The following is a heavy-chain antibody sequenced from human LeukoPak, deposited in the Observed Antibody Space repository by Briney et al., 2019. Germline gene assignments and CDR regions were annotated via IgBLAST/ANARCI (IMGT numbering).Heavy chain of an antibody. CDR3: ARRVVVPAASPKPSYYYYYMDV. CDR1: GFTFSSYW. Sequence: GGSLRLSCAASGFTFSSYWMSWVRQAPGKGLEWVANIKQDRSEKYYVDSVKGRLTISRDNAKNSLYLQMNSLRAEDTAVYYCARRVVVPAASPKPSYYYYYMDVWGKGTAVTVSS. J-gene: IGHJ6*03. D-gene: IGHD2-2*01. V-gene: IGHV3-7*01. CDR2: IKQDRSEK.